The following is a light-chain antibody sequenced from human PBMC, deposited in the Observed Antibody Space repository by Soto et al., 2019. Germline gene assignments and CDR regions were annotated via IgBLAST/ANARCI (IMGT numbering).Light chain of an antibody. CDR2: YDS. CDR3: QVWDSSSDLRV. J-gene: IGLJ1*01. V-gene: IGLV3-21*04. Sequence: YELTQPPSVSVAPGETARIACGGNNIGSKSVQWYQQKPGQAPVLVISYDSDRPSGIPERFSGSNSGNTATLTISRVEAGDEADYYCQVWDSSSDLRVFGTGTKLTVL. CDR1: NIGSKS.